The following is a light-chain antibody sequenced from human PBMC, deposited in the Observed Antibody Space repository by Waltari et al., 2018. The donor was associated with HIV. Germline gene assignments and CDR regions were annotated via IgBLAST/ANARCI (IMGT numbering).Light chain of an antibody. Sequence: DIQLTQSPSFLSASVGDRVTITCRASQGISSYLAWYQQKPGKAPKLLIYAASTLQRGVPSRFSGSRSGTELTLTISSLQPEDFATYYCQQLNSYLGFTFGPGTKVDIK. CDR2: AAS. CDR1: QGISSY. J-gene: IGKJ3*01. CDR3: QQLNSYLGFT. V-gene: IGKV1-9*01.